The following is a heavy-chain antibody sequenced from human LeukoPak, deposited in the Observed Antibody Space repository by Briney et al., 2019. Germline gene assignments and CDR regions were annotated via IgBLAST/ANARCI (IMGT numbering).Heavy chain of an antibody. CDR2: IIPILGIA. J-gene: IGHJ4*02. CDR3: ARGPTQLPPY. CDR1: GGTFSSYA. D-gene: IGHD2-2*01. V-gene: IGHV1-69*04. Sequence: SVKVSCKASGGTFSSYAISWVRQAPGQGLEWMGRIIPILGIANYAQKFQGRVTTTADKSTSTAYMELSSLRSEDTAVYYCARGPTQLPPYWGQGTLVTVSS.